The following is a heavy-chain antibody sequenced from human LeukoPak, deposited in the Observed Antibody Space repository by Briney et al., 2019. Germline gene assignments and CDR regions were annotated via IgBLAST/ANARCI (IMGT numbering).Heavy chain of an antibody. V-gene: IGHV7-4-1*02. CDR1: GYTFTSYA. J-gene: IGHJ6*02. CDR3: ARGPDSYGYIYYYYGMDV. Sequence: ASVKVSCEASGYTFTSYAMNWVRQAPGQGLEWMGWINTNTGNPTYAQGFTGRFVFSLDTSVSTAYLQISSLKAEDTAVYYCARGPDSYGYIYYYYGMDVWGQGTTVTVSS. CDR2: INTNTGNP. D-gene: IGHD5-18*01.